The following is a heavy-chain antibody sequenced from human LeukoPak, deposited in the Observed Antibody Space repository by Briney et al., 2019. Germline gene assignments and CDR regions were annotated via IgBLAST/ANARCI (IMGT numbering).Heavy chain of an antibody. CDR1: GFTIGRLW. CDR3: AKLDWLDP. V-gene: IGHV3-74*03. Sequence: GGSLRLSCAASGFTIGRLWMHWVRQAPGKGLVWVSRSEGDDSTTTYAASAKGRFTVSRDTAKNTLYLQMNSLRVEDTAVYYCAKLDWLDPWGQGTLVT. J-gene: IGHJ5*02. CDR2: SEGDDSTT.